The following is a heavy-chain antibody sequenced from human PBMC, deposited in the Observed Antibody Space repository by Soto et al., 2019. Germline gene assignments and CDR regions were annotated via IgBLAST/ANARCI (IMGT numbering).Heavy chain of an antibody. CDR2: ISSSSSYI. V-gene: IGHV3-21*01. CDR1: GFTFSSYS. CDR3: ARVDGWYFDY. J-gene: IGHJ4*02. Sequence: PGGSLRLSCAASGFTFSSYSMNWVLQAPGKGLEWVSSISSSSSYIYYADSVKGRFTISRDNARNSLYLQMNSLRAEDTAVYYCARVDGWYFDYWGQGTLVTVSS. D-gene: IGHD6-19*01.